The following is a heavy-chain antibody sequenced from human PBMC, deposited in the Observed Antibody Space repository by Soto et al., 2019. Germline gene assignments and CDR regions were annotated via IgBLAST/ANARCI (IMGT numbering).Heavy chain of an antibody. Sequence: PSETLSLTCTVSGGSISSYYLSWIRQPPGKGLEWIGYIYYSGSTNYNPSLKSRVTISVDTSKNQFSLKLSSVTAADTAVYYCARQSPTRRYYYYMDVWGKGTTVTVSS. J-gene: IGHJ6*03. CDR1: GGSISSYY. V-gene: IGHV4-59*08. CDR2: IYYSGST. CDR3: ARQSPTRRYYYYMDV.